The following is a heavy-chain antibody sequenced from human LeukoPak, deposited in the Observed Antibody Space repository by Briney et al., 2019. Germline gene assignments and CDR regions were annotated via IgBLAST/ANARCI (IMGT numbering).Heavy chain of an antibody. D-gene: IGHD5-18*01. Sequence: QPGGSLRHSCAASGFTFSSYEMNWVRQAPGKGLEWVSYIRSSGSTIYYAGSVKGRFTISRDNAKNSLYLQMNSLRAEDTAVYYCARDRERRYSYSIDYWGQGTLVTVSS. CDR3: ARDRERRYSYSIDY. CDR2: IRSSGSTI. J-gene: IGHJ4*02. CDR1: GFTFSSYE. V-gene: IGHV3-48*03.